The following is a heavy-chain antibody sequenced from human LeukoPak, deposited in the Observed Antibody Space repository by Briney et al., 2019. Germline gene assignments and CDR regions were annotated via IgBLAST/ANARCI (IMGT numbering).Heavy chain of an antibody. CDR1: GFTFSSYA. D-gene: IGHD3-3*01. J-gene: IGHJ3*02. CDR3: ASDTSPPRFGVVRSDAFDI. CDR2: ISYDGSNK. V-gene: IGHV3-30-3*01. Sequence: GRSLRLSCAASGFTFSSYAMHWVRQAPGKGLEWVAVISYDGSNKYYAYSVKGRFTISRDNSKNTLYLQMNSLRAKDTAVYYCASDTSPPRFGVVRSDAFDIWGQGTMVTVSS.